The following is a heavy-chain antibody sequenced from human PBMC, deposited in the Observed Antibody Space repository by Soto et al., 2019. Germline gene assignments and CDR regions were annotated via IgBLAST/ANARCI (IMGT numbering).Heavy chain of an antibody. Sequence: PGGSLRLSCAASAFTFSGYWMHWVRQAPGKGLVWVSRIRSDGSITIYADSVKGRFTISRDNARNTLYLQMNSLRAEDTAVYYCARSDWFDPWGQGTLVTVSS. CDR3: ARSDWFDP. V-gene: IGHV3-74*01. J-gene: IGHJ5*02. CDR2: IRSDGSIT. CDR1: AFTFSGYW.